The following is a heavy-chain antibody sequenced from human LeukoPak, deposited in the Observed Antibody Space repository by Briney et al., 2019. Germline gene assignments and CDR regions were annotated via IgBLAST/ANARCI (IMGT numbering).Heavy chain of an antibody. CDR1: GGSISSGGYS. Sequence: SETLSLTCAVSGGSISSGGYSWSWIRQPPGQGLEWIGYIYHSGSTYYNPSLKSRVTISVDRSKNQFSLKLSSVTAADTAVYYCARGERRLDFDYWGQGTLVTVSS. CDR2: IYHSGST. CDR3: ARGERRLDFDY. V-gene: IGHV4-30-2*01. J-gene: IGHJ4*02. D-gene: IGHD4-17*01.